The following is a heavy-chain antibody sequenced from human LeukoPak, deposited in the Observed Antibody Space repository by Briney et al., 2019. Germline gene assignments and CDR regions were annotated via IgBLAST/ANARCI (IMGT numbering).Heavy chain of an antibody. CDR2: ISYDGSNK. CDR1: GFTLSSYS. D-gene: IGHD4-23*01. J-gene: IGHJ4*02. Sequence: PGGSLRLSCAASGFTLSSYSMNWVRQAPGKGLEWVAVISYDGSNKYYADSVKGRFTISRDNSKNTLYLQMNSLRAEDTAVYYCARDSLTDYGGNIDYWGQGTLVTVSS. V-gene: IGHV3-30*03. CDR3: ARDSLTDYGGNIDY.